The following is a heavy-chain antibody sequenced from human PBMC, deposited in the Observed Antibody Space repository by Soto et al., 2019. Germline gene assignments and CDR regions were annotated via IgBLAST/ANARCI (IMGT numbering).Heavy chain of an antibody. CDR3: AKFSSGCGEYRLVY. V-gene: IGHV3-43*01. J-gene: IGHJ4*02. CDR1: GFTFGDYT. CDR2: IDWDGGST. Sequence: PGGSLRLSCAASGFTFGDYTMHWVRQAPGKGLEWVSLIDWDGGSTYYADSVKGRFTISRDNSKNSLYLQMNSLRTEDTAFYYWAKFSSGCGEYRLVYWGKGTRVTVSS. D-gene: IGHD2-2*01.